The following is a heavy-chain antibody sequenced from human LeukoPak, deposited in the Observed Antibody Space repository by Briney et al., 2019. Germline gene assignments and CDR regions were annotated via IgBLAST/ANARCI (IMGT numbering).Heavy chain of an antibody. J-gene: IGHJ6*03. Sequence: GGSLRLSCAASGFTFNAYSMHWVRQAPGKGLEYVSAISSNGGSTYYANSVKGRFTISRDNSKNTLYVQMGSLRAEDMAVYYCARDQGSSSWFGNQDYYMDVWGKGTTVTVSS. V-gene: IGHV3-64*01. D-gene: IGHD6-13*01. CDR3: ARDQGSSSWFGNQDYYMDV. CDR2: ISSNGGST. CDR1: GFTFNAYS.